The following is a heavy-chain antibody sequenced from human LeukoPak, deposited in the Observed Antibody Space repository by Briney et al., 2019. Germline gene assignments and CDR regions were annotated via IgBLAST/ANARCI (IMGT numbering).Heavy chain of an antibody. J-gene: IGHJ4*02. CDR2: MNPNSGNT. V-gene: IGHV1-8*01. CDR1: GYTFTSYD. D-gene: IGHD2-2*01. CDR3: ARRYCSSTSCHYFDY. Sequence: ASVKVSCKASGYTFTSYDINWVRQATGQGPEWMGWMNPNSGNTGYAQKFQGRVTMTRNTSISTAYIELSSLRSEDTAVYYCARRYCSSTSCHYFDYWGQGTLVTVSS.